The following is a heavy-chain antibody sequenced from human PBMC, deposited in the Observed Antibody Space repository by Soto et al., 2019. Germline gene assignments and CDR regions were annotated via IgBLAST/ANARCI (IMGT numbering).Heavy chain of an antibody. Sequence: GGSLRLSCAASGFTFSSYAMSWVRQAPGKGLEWVSAISGSGGSSYYADSVKGRFTISRDNSKNTLYLQMNSLRAEDTAVYYCAKVGRLLRYLEWGQGTLVTVSS. D-gene: IGHD3-3*01. CDR2: ISGSGGSS. J-gene: IGHJ4*02. CDR1: GFTFSSYA. V-gene: IGHV3-23*01. CDR3: AKVGRLLRYLE.